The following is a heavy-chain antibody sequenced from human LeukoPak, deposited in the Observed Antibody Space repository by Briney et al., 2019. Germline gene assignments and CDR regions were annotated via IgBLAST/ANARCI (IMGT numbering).Heavy chain of an antibody. Sequence: SETLSLTCAVYGGSFSGYYWGWIRQPPGKGLEWIGSIYYSGSTYYNPSLKSRVTISVDTSKNQFSLKLSSVTAADTAVYYCARHPEVVVDNWFDPWGQGTLVTVSS. J-gene: IGHJ5*02. CDR3: ARHPEVVVDNWFDP. CDR2: IYYSGST. V-gene: IGHV4-39*01. CDR1: GGSFSGYY. D-gene: IGHD3-22*01.